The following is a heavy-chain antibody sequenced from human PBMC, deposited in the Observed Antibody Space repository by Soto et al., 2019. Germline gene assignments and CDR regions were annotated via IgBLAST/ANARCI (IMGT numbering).Heavy chain of an antibody. CDR2: IFSSGST. D-gene: IGHD5-12*01. J-gene: IGHJ4*02. CDR3: AREGSYSAYNFAHGIQLWSFDF. V-gene: IGHV4-4*07. Sequence: TLSLTCTVSGGSINTFYWSWVRQPAGKGLEWIGRIFSSGSTSFNPSLESRVAMSVDTSKNHFSLNLSSVTAADMAVYYCAREGSYSAYNFAHGIQLWSFDFWGQGALVTVS. CDR1: GGSINTFY.